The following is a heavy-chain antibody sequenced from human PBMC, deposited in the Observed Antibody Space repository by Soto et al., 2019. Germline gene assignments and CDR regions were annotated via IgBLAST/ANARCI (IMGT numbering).Heavy chain of an antibody. CDR2: INASNGDT. CDR3: ARLGDGPYYYYGMDV. Sequence: QVQLVQSGAEVKKPGASVKVSCKASGYTFTSYGFSWVRQAPGQGLEWMGWINASNGDTNYAQNLQGRVTMTTTTSTHTADMELRSLRSDDTAVDYGARLGDGPYYYYGMDVWGQGTTVTVSS. CDR1: GYTFTSYG. V-gene: IGHV1-18*01. J-gene: IGHJ6*02. D-gene: IGHD3-16*01.